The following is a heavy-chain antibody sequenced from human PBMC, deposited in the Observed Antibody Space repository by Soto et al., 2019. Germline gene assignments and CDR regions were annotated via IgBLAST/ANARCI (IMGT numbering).Heavy chain of an antibody. D-gene: IGHD3-22*01. J-gene: IGHJ5*02. V-gene: IGHV3-15*07. CDR3: STDYFKGPYYYDSSGYYYDH. CDR2: IKSKTDGGTT. CDR1: SVSNAW. Sequence: SVSNAWMNWVHQAPGKGLELVGRIKSKTDGGTTDYAAPVKGRFTISRDDSKNTLYLQMNSLKTEDTAVYYCSTDYFKGPYYYDSSGYYYDHWGQGTLVTVSS.